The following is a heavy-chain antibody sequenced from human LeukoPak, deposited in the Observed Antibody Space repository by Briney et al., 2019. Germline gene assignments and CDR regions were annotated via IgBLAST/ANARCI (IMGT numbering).Heavy chain of an antibody. J-gene: IGHJ4*02. CDR1: GFTFSSYS. Sequence: GGSPRLSCAASGFTFSSYSMNWVRQAPGKGLEWVSSISSSSSYIYYADSVKGRFTISRDNAKSSLYLQMNSLRAEDTAVYYCAGGLPFDYWGQGTLVTVSS. V-gene: IGHV3-21*01. CDR3: AGGLPFDY. CDR2: ISSSSSYI. D-gene: IGHD3-16*01.